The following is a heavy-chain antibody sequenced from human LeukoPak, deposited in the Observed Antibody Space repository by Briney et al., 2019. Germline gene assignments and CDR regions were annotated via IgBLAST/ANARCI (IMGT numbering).Heavy chain of an antibody. CDR3: TRDATQYLRYGYFDS. V-gene: IGHV3-21*01. D-gene: IGHD2/OR15-2a*01. Sequence: GGSLRLSCAASGFTFSSYSMNWVRQAPGKGLEWVSSISGDSNYIYYADSVRGRFTISRDNAKNSVSLQMNNLRAEDTAVYYCTRDATQYLRYGYFDSWGQGILVTVSS. CDR1: GFTFSSYS. J-gene: IGHJ4*02. CDR2: ISGDSNYI.